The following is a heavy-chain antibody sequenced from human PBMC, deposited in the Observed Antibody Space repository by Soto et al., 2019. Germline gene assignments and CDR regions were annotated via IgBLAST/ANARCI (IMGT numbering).Heavy chain of an antibody. CDR3: ARDLGGTGTTWGMDV. CDR1: GYTFTSYG. J-gene: IGHJ6*02. V-gene: IGHV1-2*02. Sequence: GASVKVSCKASGYTFTSYGISWVRQAPGQGLEWMGWINPNSGSTNYAQKFQGRVTMTRDTSISTAYMELSRLRSDDTAVYYCARDLGGTGTTWGMDVWGQGTTVTV. D-gene: IGHD1-7*01. CDR2: INPNSGST.